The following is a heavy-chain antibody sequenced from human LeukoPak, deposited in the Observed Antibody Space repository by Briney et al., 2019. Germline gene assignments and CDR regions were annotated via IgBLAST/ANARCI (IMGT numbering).Heavy chain of an antibody. J-gene: IGHJ3*02. Sequence: PSETLSLTCTVSGGSISSYYWSWIRQPPGKGLEWIGYIYYSGSTNYNPSLKSRVTISVDTSKNQFSLKLSSVTAADTAVYYCARSPSDLDAFDIWGHGTMVTVSS. CDR2: IYYSGST. CDR1: GGSISSYY. V-gene: IGHV4-59*12. CDR3: ARSPSDLDAFDI.